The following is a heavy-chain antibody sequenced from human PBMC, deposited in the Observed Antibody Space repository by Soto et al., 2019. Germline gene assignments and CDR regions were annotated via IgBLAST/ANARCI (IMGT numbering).Heavy chain of an antibody. CDR3: ARVVMTTVPASYYYGIDV. D-gene: IGHD4-4*01. V-gene: IGHV1-69*18. Sequence: QVQLVQSGAEVKKPGSSVTVSCKASGGTFSSYAISWVRQAPGQGLEWMGRIIPFIGTAKYAQKFQGRVTSIAEESTSTEYLVLACLRSEDTAGYYCARVVMTTVPASYYYGIDVWGQGTTITVYS. J-gene: IGHJ6*01. CDR1: GGTFSSYA. CDR2: IIPFIGTA.